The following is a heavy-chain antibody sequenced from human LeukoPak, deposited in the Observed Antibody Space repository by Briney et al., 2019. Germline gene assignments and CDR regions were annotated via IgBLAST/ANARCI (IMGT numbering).Heavy chain of an antibody. V-gene: IGHV3-30*04. CDR2: ISYDGSNK. CDR1: GFTFSSYA. J-gene: IGHJ4*02. D-gene: IGHD6-6*01. Sequence: GGSLRLSCAASGFTFSSYAMHWVRQAPGKGLEWVAVISYDGSNKYYADSVKGRFTISRDNSKNTLYLQMNSLRAEDTAVYYCAVGRYSSSITDFDYWGQGTLVTVSS. CDR3: AVGRYSSSITDFDY.